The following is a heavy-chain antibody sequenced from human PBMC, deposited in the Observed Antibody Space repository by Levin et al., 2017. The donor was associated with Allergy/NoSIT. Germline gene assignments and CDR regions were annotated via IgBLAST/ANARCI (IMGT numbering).Heavy chain of an antibody. Sequence: GASVKVSCKTSGYTFTDFGISWVRQAPGQGLEWMGWSSAYNGKTNYGQKLQGRVTMTTDTSTSTAYMELRSLRSDDTAVYFCTRDLGDERTMIFFDFWGQGTRVTVSS. CDR1: GYTFTDFG. CDR3: TRDLGDERTMIFFDF. D-gene: IGHD3/OR15-3a*01. J-gene: IGHJ4*02. V-gene: IGHV1-18*01. CDR2: SSAYNGKT.